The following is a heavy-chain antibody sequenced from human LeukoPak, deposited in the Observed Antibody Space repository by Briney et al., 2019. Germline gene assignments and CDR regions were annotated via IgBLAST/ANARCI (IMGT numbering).Heavy chain of an antibody. Sequence: PSETLSLTCTVSGGSISSGDYYWSWIRQPPGKGLEWIGYIYYSGSTYYNPSLKSRVTISVDTSKNQFSLKLSSVTAADTAVYYCARAPPAYCGGDCYSDAFDIWGQGTMVTVSS. V-gene: IGHV4-30-4*08. J-gene: IGHJ3*02. CDR3: ARAPPAYCGGDCYSDAFDI. CDR1: GGSISSGDYY. CDR2: IYYSGST. D-gene: IGHD2-21*01.